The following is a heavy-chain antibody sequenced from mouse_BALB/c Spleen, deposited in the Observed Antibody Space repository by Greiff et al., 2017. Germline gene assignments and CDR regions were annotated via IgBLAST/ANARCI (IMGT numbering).Heavy chain of an antibody. D-gene: IGHD2-10*01. CDR3: ARTSAYYGNNAMDY. V-gene: IGHV5-6-5*01. CDR1: GFTFSSYA. J-gene: IGHJ4*01. Sequence: EVMLVESGGGLVQPGGSLKLSCAASGFTFSSYAMSWVRQTPEKRLEWVASISSGGSTYYPDSVKGRFTISRDNARNILYLQMSSLRSEDTAMYYCARTSAYYGNNAMDYWGQGTSVTVSS. CDR2: ISSGGST.